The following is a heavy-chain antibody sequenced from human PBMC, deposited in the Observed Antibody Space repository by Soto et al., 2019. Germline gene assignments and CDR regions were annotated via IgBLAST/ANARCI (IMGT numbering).Heavy chain of an antibody. CDR3: AKGTGSSGWYPFDY. V-gene: IGHV3-23*01. CDR2: ITGSSAST. Sequence: ASLRLSCAASGFTFTYYAMSWVRQVPGKGLEWVSTITGSSASTYYADSVKGRFTISRDNSKNTLYLQMSGLRAEDTAVYYCAKGTGSSGWYPFDYWGQGALVTVSS. D-gene: IGHD6-19*01. J-gene: IGHJ4*02. CDR1: GFTFTYYA.